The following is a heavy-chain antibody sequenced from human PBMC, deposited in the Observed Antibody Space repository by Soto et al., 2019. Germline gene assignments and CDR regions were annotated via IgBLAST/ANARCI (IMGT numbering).Heavy chain of an antibody. V-gene: IGHV4-31*03. D-gene: IGHD3-16*02. J-gene: IGHJ4*02. CDR3: ARGEAPTFGGVIVKGGLDY. CDR1: GGSISSGGYY. CDR2: IYYSGST. Sequence: QVQLQESGPGLVKPSQTLSLTCTVSGGSISSGGYYWSWIRQHPGKGLEWIGYIYYSGSTYYNPSLKSRVTISVDTXXNXFXLKLSSVTAADTAVYYCARGEAPTFGGVIVKGGLDYWGQGTLVTVSS.